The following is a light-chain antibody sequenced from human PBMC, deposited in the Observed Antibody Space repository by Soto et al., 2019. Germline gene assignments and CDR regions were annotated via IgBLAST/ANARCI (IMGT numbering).Light chain of an antibody. CDR1: QSVSSSY. CDR2: GAS. V-gene: IGKV3-20*01. CDR3: QQYGSSSYT. J-gene: IGKJ2*01. Sequence: EIVLTQSPGTLSLSPGERATLSCRASQSVSSSYLAWYQQKPGQAPRHLIYGASRRATGIPDRFSGSESGTDFTLTISRLEPEDFAVYYCQQYGSSSYTFGQGTKLEIK.